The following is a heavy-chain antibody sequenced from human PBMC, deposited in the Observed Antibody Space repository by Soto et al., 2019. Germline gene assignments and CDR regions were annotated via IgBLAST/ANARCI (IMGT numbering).Heavy chain of an antibody. CDR1: GVSLDTYGMG. D-gene: IGHD6-13*01. CDR2: LYWDDKK. J-gene: IGHJ3*01. Sequence: QITLKESGPALVNPTQTLTLTCTFSGVSLDTYGMGLGWIRQSPVKALEWVALLYWDDKKRYSTSLKSRRTITKATSNNRVVLTMTNVDPEDPGTYFCAHRYSTSWYKWAFDRWGQGTMVTVSS. V-gene: IGHV2-5*02. CDR3: AHRYSTSWYKWAFDR.